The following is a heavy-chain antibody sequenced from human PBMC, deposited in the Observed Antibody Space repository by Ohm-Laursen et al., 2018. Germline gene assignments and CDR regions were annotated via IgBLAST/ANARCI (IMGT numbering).Heavy chain of an antibody. Sequence: TLSLTCAVYGGSFSGNYWSWIRQPPGKGLEWIGYIYYSGSTNYNPSLKSRVTISVDTSKNQFSLKLSSVTAADTAVYYCARGLLATVTSGGWFDPWGQGTLVTVSS. CDR2: IYYSGST. CDR1: GGSFSGNY. V-gene: IGHV4-34*01. D-gene: IGHD4-17*01. J-gene: IGHJ5*02. CDR3: ARGLLATVTSGGWFDP.